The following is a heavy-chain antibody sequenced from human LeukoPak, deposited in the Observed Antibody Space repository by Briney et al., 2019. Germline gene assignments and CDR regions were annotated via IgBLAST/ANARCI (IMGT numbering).Heavy chain of an antibody. CDR2: ISSSGSTI. Sequence: GGSLRLSCAASGFTFSSYEMNWVRQAPGKGLEWVSYISSSGSTIYYADSVKGRFTISRDNAKNSLYLQMNSLRAEDTAVYYCARVAAFGGIDYWGQGTLVTVSS. J-gene: IGHJ4*02. CDR3: ARVAAFGGIDY. CDR1: GFTFSSYE. D-gene: IGHD3-3*01. V-gene: IGHV3-48*03.